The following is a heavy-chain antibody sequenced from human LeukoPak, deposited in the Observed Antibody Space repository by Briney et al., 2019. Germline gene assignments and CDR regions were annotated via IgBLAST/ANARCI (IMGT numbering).Heavy chain of an antibody. CDR2: IYHSGST. D-gene: IGHD4-11*01. CDR1: GYSISSGYY. J-gene: IGHJ6*03. CDR3: ARDRYSRFMTTHYYYYMDV. V-gene: IGHV4-38-2*02. Sequence: PSETLSLTCTVSGYSISSGYYWGWIRQPPGKGLEWIGSIYHSGSTYYNPSLKSRVTISVDTSKNQFSLKLSSVTAADTAVYYCARDRYSRFMTTHYYYYMDVWGKGTTVTVSS.